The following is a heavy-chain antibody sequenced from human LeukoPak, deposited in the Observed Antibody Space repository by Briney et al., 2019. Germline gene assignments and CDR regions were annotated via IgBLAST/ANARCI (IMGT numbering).Heavy chain of an antibody. CDR1: GGSISSSSYY. V-gene: IGHV4-39*01. D-gene: IGHD4-23*01. J-gene: IGHJ6*02. Sequence: PSETLSLTCTVSGGSISSSSYYWGWIRQPPGKGLEWIGSIYYSGSTYYNPSLKSRVTISVDTSKNQFSLKLGSVTAADTAVYYCARLRWNYYYGMDVWGQGTTVTVSS. CDR3: ARLRWNYYYGMDV. CDR2: IYYSGST.